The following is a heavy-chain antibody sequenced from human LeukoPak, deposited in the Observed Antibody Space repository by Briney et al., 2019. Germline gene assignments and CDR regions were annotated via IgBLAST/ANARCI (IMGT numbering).Heavy chain of an antibody. CDR3: ARGPAPYDILTGYYSGGYYMDV. CDR1: GYTFTSYD. D-gene: IGHD3-9*01. V-gene: IGHV1-69*05. J-gene: IGHJ6*03. CDR2: IIPIFGTA. Sequence: SVTVSCKASGYTFTSYDINWVRQAAGQGLEWMGGIIPIFGTANYAQKFQGRVTITTDESTSTAYMELSSLRSEDTAVYYCARGPAPYDILTGYYSGGYYMDVWGKGTTVTVSS.